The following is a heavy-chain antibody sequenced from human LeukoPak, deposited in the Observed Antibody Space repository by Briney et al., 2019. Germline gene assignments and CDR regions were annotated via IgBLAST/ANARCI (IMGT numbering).Heavy chain of an antibody. D-gene: IGHD4-17*01. J-gene: IGHJ5*02. Sequence: SETLSLTCAVSGGSISSGGYSWSWIRQPPGKGLEWIGYIYYSGSTYYNPSLKSRVTISVDTSKNQFSLKLSSVTAADTAVYYCARGDGDYVYHWFDPWGQGTLVTVSS. CDR3: ARGDGDYVYHWFDP. CDR2: IYYSGST. V-gene: IGHV4-30-4*07. CDR1: GGSISSGGYS.